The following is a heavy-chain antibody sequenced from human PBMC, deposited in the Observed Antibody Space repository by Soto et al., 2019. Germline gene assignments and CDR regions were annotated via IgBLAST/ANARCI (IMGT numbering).Heavy chain of an antibody. CDR2: IIPMLGIR. CDR1: GGTFSTYS. D-gene: IGHD2-21*01. J-gene: IGHJ3*02. V-gene: IGHV1-69*02. Sequence: QVHLVQSGAEVKKPGSSVKVSCKDSGGTFSTYSMFWVRQAPGQGLEWMGRIIPMLGIRNYAQRFQARVTITADKSTATAHMELSSLRSEDTALYYCTIGSWSGEVFDIWGQGTMVTVSS. CDR3: TIGSWSGEVFDI.